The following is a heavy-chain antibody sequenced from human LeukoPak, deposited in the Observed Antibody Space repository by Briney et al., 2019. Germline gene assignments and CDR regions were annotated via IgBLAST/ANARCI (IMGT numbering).Heavy chain of an antibody. V-gene: IGHV4-39*07. D-gene: IGHD3-3*01. CDR1: GGSISSSSYY. CDR3: ARDHLANLASRLFDP. CDR2: IHHSGRT. J-gene: IGHJ5*02. Sequence: SETLSLTCTVSGGSISSSSYYWGWIRQPPGKGLEWIGSIHHSGRTYYNPSLKSRVTISVDTSKNQFSLKLSSVTAADTAVYYCARDHLANLASRLFDPWAREPWSPSPQ.